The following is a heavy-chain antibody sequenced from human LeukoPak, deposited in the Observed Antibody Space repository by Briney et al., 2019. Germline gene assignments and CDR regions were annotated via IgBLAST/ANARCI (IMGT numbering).Heavy chain of an antibody. Sequence: PSETLSLTCTVSGGSISSYYWSWIRQPPGKGLEWIGYIYYSGSTNYNSSLKSRVTISVDTSKNQFSLKLSSVTAEDTAVYYCARGCSSTSCWNWFDPWGQGTLVTVSS. V-gene: IGHV4-59*01. CDR3: ARGCSSTSCWNWFDP. CDR1: GGSISSYY. CDR2: IYYSGST. D-gene: IGHD2-2*01. J-gene: IGHJ5*02.